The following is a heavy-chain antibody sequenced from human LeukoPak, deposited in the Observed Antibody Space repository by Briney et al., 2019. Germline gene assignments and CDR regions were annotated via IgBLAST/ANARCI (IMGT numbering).Heavy chain of an antibody. D-gene: IGHD4-17*01. CDR3: SRVGTATTLAIDY. CDR1: GFTFGDYV. Sequence: GGSLRLSCTGSGFTFGDYVMSWFRQAPGKGLEWLGFIRSKAYGGTTEYAASVKGRFTISRDESKSIAYLQMNSLKTEDTAMYYCSRVGTATTLAIDYWGQGALVTVSS. J-gene: IGHJ4*02. CDR2: IRSKAYGGTT. V-gene: IGHV3-49*03.